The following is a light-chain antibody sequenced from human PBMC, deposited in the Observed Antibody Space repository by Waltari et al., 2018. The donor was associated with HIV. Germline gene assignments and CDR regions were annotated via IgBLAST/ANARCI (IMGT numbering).Light chain of an antibody. V-gene: IGLV1-47*01. CDR3: AAWDDSLSGLHWV. Sequence: QSVLTQPPSASGTPGQRVTIYCTGSSSTIGSNYVYWYLQLPGTATKLLIYRNHQRRSGAPDRFSCSKSGASASLAISGLRSEDEDDYYCAAWDDSLSGLHWVFGGGTKLTVL. J-gene: IGLJ3*02. CDR2: RNH. CDR1: SSTIGSNY.